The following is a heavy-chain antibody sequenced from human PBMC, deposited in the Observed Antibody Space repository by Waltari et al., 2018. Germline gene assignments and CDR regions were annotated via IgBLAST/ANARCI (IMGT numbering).Heavy chain of an antibody. CDR1: GGTFSSSA. D-gene: IGHD6-13*01. Sequence: QVQLVQSGAEVKKPGSSVKVSCKASGGTFSSSAISWVRQAPGQGLAWMGGIIPIFGTANYAQKFQGRVTITADESTSTAYMELSSLRSEDTAVYYCARDVRGAAAGPPFFDYWGQGTLVTVSS. CDR2: IIPIFGTA. J-gene: IGHJ4*02. CDR3: ARDVRGAAAGPPFFDY. V-gene: IGHV1-69*13.